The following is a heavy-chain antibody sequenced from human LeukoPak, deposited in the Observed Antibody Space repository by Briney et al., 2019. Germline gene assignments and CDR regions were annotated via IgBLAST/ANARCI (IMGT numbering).Heavy chain of an antibody. Sequence: GASVKVSCKASGYTFTSYYMHWVRQAPGQGLEWMGIINPSGGSTNYAQKFQGRVTMTRDMSTSTVYMELNSLRSEDTAVYYCARDGVAGVYYFDYWGQGTLVTVSS. CDR3: ARDGVAGVYYFDY. V-gene: IGHV1-46*01. CDR1: GYTFTSYY. J-gene: IGHJ4*02. CDR2: INPSGGST. D-gene: IGHD6-19*01.